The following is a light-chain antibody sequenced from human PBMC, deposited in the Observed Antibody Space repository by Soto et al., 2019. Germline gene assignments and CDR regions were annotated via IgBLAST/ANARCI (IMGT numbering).Light chain of an antibody. CDR2: AAS. CDR1: QSISHY. V-gene: IGKV1-39*01. Sequence: DIQMTQSPSSLSASVGDGVTITCRASQSISHYFNWYQQKPGKAPKLLIYAASSLQGGVPSRFSGSGSGTDFTLTISSLQPEDFATYYCQQSYSTLCTFGPGTKVDIK. CDR3: QQSYSTLCT. J-gene: IGKJ3*01.